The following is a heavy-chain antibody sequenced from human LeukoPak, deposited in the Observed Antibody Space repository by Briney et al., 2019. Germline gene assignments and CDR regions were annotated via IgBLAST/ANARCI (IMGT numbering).Heavy chain of an antibody. D-gene: IGHD4-17*01. Sequence: GESLKISCKGSGYSFTSYWIGWVRQMPGKGLEWMGIIYPGDSDTRYSPSFQGRVTISADKSISTAYLQWSSLKASDTAMYYCARGDTAVTAGIAYFDYWGQGTLVTVSS. CDR1: GYSFTSYW. CDR2: IYPGDSDT. J-gene: IGHJ4*02. CDR3: ARGDTAVTAGIAYFDY. V-gene: IGHV5-51*01.